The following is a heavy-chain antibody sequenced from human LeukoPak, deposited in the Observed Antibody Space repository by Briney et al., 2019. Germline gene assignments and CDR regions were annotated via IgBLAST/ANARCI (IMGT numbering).Heavy chain of an antibody. CDR3: AKSLNYYDSTEDAFDI. V-gene: IGHV3-30*02. CDR1: GFTFSSYG. CDR2: IRYDGSNK. D-gene: IGHD3-22*01. J-gene: IGHJ3*02. Sequence: PGGSLRLSCAASGFTFSSYGMHWVRQAPGKGLEWVAFIRYDGSNKYYADSVKGRFTISRDNSKNTLYLQMNSLRAEDTAVYYCAKSLNYYDSTEDAFDIWGQGTMVTVSS.